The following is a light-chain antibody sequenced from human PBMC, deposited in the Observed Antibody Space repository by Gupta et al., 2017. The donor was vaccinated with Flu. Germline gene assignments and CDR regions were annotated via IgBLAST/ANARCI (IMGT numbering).Light chain of an antibody. V-gene: IGKV3-11*01. J-gene: IGKJ3*01. CDR1: LSIGSY. CDR3: QQRSNWEEFT. CDR2: DAS. Sequence: ERATLSCRASLSIGSYLAWYQQKPGQAPRLLIYDASNRATGIPARFSGSGSGTDFTLTISSLEPEDFAVYYCQQRSNWEEFTFGPGTKVDIK.